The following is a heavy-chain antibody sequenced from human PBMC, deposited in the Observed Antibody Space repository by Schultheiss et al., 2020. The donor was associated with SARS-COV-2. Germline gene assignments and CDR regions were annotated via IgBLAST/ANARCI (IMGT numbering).Heavy chain of an antibody. CDR3: AKDQQWLLIGWFDP. D-gene: IGHD6-19*01. CDR2: ISSSGSTI. V-gene: IGHV3-48*03. Sequence: GGSLRLSCAASGFTFSSYEMNWVRQAPGKGLEWVSYISSSGSTIYYADSVKGRFTISRDNSKNTLYLQMNSLRAEDTAVYYCAKDQQWLLIGWFDPWGQGTLVTVSS. CDR1: GFTFSSYE. J-gene: IGHJ5*02.